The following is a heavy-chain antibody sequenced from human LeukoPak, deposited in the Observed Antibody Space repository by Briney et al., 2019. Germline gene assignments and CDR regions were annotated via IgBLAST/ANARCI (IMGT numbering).Heavy chain of an antibody. J-gene: IGHJ1*01. Sequence: PGRSLRLSCVASGFTFVSYGMSWVRQAPGKGLEWVSAISGSGGSTYYADSVKGRFTISRDNSKNTVYLQMNSLRAEDTAVYYCAKPYYYDSSVYWEYFQQWGQGTLVTVSS. CDR1: GFTFVSYG. V-gene: IGHV3-23*01. CDR2: ISGSGGST. CDR3: AKPYYYDSSVYWEYFQQ. D-gene: IGHD3-22*01.